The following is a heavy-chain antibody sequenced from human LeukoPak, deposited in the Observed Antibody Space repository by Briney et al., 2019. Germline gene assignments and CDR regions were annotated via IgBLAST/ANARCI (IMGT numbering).Heavy chain of an antibody. CDR3: ARGLGTTFREADLQNDDY. V-gene: IGHV1-8*03. CDR2: MNPNSGNT. CDR1: GYTFTSYD. D-gene: IGHD1-7*01. J-gene: IGHJ4*02. Sequence: ASVKVSCKASGYTFTSYDINWVRQATGQGLEWMGWMNPNSGNTGYAQKFQGRVTITRNTSISTAYMELGSLRSEDTAVYYCARGLGTTFREADLQNDDYWGQGTLVTVSS.